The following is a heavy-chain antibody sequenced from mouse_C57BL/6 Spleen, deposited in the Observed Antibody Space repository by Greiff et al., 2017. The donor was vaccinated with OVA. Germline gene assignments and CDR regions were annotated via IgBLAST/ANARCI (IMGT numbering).Heavy chain of an antibody. V-gene: IGHV1-69*01. CDR2: IDPSDSYT. CDR3: ARSSNYVDAMDY. CDR1: GYTFTSYW. J-gene: IGHJ4*01. D-gene: IGHD2-5*01. Sequence: VQLQQSGAELVMPGASVKLSCKASGYTFTSYWMHWVKQRPGQGLEWIGEIDPSDSYTNYNQKFKGKSTLTVDKSSSTAYMQLSSLTSEDSAVYYCARSSNYVDAMDYWGQGTSVTVSS.